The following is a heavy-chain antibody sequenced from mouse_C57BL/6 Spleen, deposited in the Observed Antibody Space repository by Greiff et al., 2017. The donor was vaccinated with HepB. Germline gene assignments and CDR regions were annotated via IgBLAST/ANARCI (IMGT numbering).Heavy chain of an antibody. Sequence: VQLQQSGPELVKPGASVKISCKASGYTFTDYYMNWVKQSHGKSLEWIGDINPNNGGTSYNQKFKGKATLTVDKSSSTAYMELRSLTSEDSAVYYCARGLYDGYPYYFDYWGQGTTLTVSS. CDR3: ARGLYDGYPYYFDY. CDR1: GYTFTDYY. D-gene: IGHD2-3*01. V-gene: IGHV1-26*01. CDR2: INPNNGGT. J-gene: IGHJ2*01.